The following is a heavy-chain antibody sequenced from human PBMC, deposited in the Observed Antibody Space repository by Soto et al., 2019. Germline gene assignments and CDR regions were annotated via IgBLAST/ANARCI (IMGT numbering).Heavy chain of an antibody. Sequence: QVQLQESGPGLVKPSGTLSLTCAVSGGSISSSNWWSWVRQPPGKGLEWIGEIYHRGSTNYNPSLKSRVTISVDKSKNQFSLKLSSVTAADTAVYSCARGRIAARLDDAFDIWGQGTMVTVSS. V-gene: IGHV4-4*02. J-gene: IGHJ3*02. CDR1: GGSISSSNW. D-gene: IGHD6-6*01. CDR2: IYHRGST. CDR3: ARGRIAARLDDAFDI.